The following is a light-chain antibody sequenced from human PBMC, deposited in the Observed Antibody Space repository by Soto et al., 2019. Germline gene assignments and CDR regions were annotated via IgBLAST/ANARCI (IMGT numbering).Light chain of an antibody. CDR1: QSVNSHY. CDR3: QLYDSSSYT. J-gene: IGKJ2*01. Sequence: EIVLTQSPGTLSLSPGERATLSCRASQSVNSHYLAWYQQKPAQAPRLLIYGASNRATGIPDRFSGSGSGTDFTLTISRLEPEDFAVYYCQLYDSSSYTFVRGTKLEIK. CDR2: GAS. V-gene: IGKV3-20*01.